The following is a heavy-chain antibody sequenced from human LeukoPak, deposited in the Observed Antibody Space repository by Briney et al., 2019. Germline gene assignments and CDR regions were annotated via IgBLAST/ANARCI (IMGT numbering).Heavy chain of an antibody. CDR3: ARGNTIFGVTNPKTAYYYYMDV. J-gene: IGHJ6*03. CDR2: IIPIFGTA. CDR1: GGTFSSYA. V-gene: IGHV1-69*05. D-gene: IGHD3-3*01. Sequence: SVKVSCKASGGTFSSYAISWVRQAPGQGLEWMGRIIPIFGTANYAQKFQGRVTITTDESTRTAYMELSSLRSEDTDVYYCARGNTIFGVTNPKTAYYYYMDVWGKGTTVTVSS.